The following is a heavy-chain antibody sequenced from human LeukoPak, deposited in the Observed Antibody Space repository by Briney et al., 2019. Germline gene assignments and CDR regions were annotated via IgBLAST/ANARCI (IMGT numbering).Heavy chain of an antibody. D-gene: IGHD1-26*01. CDR3: ARDGAATFPDY. CDR2: MYSSGST. CDR1: GGSISGHY. V-gene: IGHV4-4*07. J-gene: IGHJ4*02. Sequence: SETLSLTCTVSGGSISGHYWSWIRQPAGKGLEWIARMYSSGSTNYNSLLKSRVTMSEDTSKNQFSLELTSVTAADTAVYYCARDGAATFPDYWGQGTLVTVSS.